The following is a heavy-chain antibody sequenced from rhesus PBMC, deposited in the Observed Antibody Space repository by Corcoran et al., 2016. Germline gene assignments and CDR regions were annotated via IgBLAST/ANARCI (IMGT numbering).Heavy chain of an antibody. CDR1: GGSISGYYY. Sequence: QVQLQQWGEGLVKPSETLSLTCAVYGGSISGYYYWSWIRQPPGKGLEWIGYIYGNSSSNNYNPSLEIVVTISKDPAKNQFSRKLSSVTAADTAVYYCASGAYCSGGVCPSYGLDSWGQGVVVTVSS. CDR3: ASGAYCSGGVCPSYGLDS. V-gene: IGHV4-73*01. J-gene: IGHJ6*01. CDR2: IYGNSSSN. D-gene: IGHD2-39*02.